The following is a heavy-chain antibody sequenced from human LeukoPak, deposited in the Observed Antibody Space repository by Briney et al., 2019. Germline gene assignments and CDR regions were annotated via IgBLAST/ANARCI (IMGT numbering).Heavy chain of an antibody. CDR3: AREAYSGNFGYYYYYYYMDV. Sequence: ASVKVSCKASGYTFTSYYMHWVRQAPGQGLEWMGIINPSGGSTSYAQKFQGRVTMTRDMSTSTVYMELSSLRSEDTAVYYCAREAYSGNFGYYYYYYYMDVWGKGTTVTISS. CDR1: GYTFTSYY. D-gene: IGHD1-26*01. J-gene: IGHJ6*03. V-gene: IGHV1-46*01. CDR2: INPSGGST.